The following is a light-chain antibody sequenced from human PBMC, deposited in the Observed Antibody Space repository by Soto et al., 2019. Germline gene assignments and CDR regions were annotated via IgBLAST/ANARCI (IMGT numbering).Light chain of an antibody. J-gene: IGKJ2*01. CDR2: GAS. V-gene: IGKV3-20*01. CDR3: QQYAISLPYT. CDR1: QSVTSRY. Sequence: EIVLTQSPGTMSLSPGERATLSCRASQSVTSRYLACYKQKHGQAPRLLIYGASSRTTGIPDRFSGSASGTDFTLSNSRLELEDFPVYYCQQYAISLPYTFGQGTNLEIK.